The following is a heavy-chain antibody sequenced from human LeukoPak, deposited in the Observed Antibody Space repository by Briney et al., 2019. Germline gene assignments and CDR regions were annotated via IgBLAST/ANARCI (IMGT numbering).Heavy chain of an antibody. D-gene: IGHD6-19*01. Sequence: GGSRRLSCAASGFMFNKYAMHWVRQAPGKGLEWVGVISYDGSHQYYADSVKGRFTVSRDDSKNTLYLQFNSLRPEDTAVYYCAREQQWLDYWGQGTLVTVSS. J-gene: IGHJ4*02. CDR3: AREQQWLDY. CDR2: ISYDGSHQ. V-gene: IGHV3-30-3*01. CDR1: GFMFNKYA.